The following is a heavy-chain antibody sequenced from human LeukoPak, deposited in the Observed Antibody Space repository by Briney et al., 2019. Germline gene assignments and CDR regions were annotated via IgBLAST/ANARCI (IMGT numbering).Heavy chain of an antibody. CDR1: GYTFTGYY. D-gene: IGHD3-3*01. Sequence: GASVKVSCKASGYTFTGYYMHWVRQAPGQGLEWMGWINPNSGDTNYAQKFQGRVTMTRDTSTSTAYMELSSLRSEDTAVYYCARLTLSGYYESGYWGQGTLVTVSS. V-gene: IGHV1-2*02. CDR2: INPNSGDT. J-gene: IGHJ4*02. CDR3: ARLTLSGYYESGY.